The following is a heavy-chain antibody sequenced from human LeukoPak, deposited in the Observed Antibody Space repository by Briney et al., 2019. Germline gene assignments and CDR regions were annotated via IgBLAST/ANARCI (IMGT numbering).Heavy chain of an antibody. CDR3: ARGGGWVFFN. CDR1: GFTFSSYS. J-gene: IGHJ4*02. Sequence: GGSLRLSCAASGFTFSSYSMNWIRQPPGRGLEWGAHINSEGSEKNYVDSVKGRFTISGDNDRNSQFLHMNSLSAEDTAVYYCARGGGWVFFNWGRGTLVTVSS. CDR2: INSEGSEK. V-gene: IGHV3-7*01. D-gene: IGHD6-19*01.